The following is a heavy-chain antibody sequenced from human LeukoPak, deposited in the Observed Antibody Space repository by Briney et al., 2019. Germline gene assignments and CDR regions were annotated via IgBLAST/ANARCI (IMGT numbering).Heavy chain of an antibody. CDR3: ARDGHCSGGSCYSVAFDY. J-gene: IGHJ4*02. V-gene: IGHV1-69*06. CDR1: GGTFSSYA. CDR2: IIPIFGTA. Sequence: GASVTVSCKASGGTFSSYAISWVRQAPGQGLEWMGGIIPIFGTANYAQKFQGRVTITADKSTSTAYMELSSLRSEDTAVYYCARDGHCSGGSCYSVAFDYWGQGTLVTVSS. D-gene: IGHD2-15*01.